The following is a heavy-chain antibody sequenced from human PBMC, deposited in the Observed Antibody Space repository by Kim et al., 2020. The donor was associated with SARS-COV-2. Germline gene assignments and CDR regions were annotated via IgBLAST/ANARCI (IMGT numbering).Heavy chain of an antibody. Sequence: SPSFQGQVTISADKSISTAYLQWSSLKASDTAMYYCARTGAAGTLDAFDIWGQGTMVTVSS. D-gene: IGHD6-13*01. V-gene: IGHV5-51*01. J-gene: IGHJ3*02. CDR3: ARTGAAGTLDAFDI.